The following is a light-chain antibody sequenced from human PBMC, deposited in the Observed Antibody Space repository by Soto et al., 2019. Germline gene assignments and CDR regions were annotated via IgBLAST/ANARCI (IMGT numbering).Light chain of an antibody. CDR3: SSYTSSSIYV. CDR2: DVS. V-gene: IGLV2-14*01. CDR1: SSDVGGYNY. J-gene: IGLJ1*01. Sequence: QSVLPQPASVSGSPGQAITISCTGTSSDVGGYNYVSWYQQHPGKAPKLMIYDVSNGPSGVSNRFSGSKSGNTASLTISGLQAEDEADYYCSSYTSSSIYVFGTGTKVTVL.